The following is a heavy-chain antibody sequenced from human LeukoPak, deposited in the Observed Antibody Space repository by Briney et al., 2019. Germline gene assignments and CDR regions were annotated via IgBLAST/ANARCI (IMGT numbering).Heavy chain of an antibody. CDR2: MYYSGSS. V-gene: IGHV4-31*03. CDR3: ARGGGYSAMD. CDR1: GGSISSGGYY. J-gene: IGHJ4*02. D-gene: IGHD6-19*01. Sequence: SETLSLTCTVSGGSISSGGYYWSWIRQHPGKGLEWIGYMYYSGSSYYNPSLKSRVIISVDTSKNQFSLKLSSVTAADTAVYYCARGGGYSAMDWGQGTLVTVSS.